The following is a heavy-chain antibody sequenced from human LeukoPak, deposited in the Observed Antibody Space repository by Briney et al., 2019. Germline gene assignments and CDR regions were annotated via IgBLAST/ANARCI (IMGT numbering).Heavy chain of an antibody. CDR3: ARGANTDYDSRDNWFDP. J-gene: IGHJ5*02. D-gene: IGHD3-22*01. V-gene: IGHV1-58*01. Sequence: ASVKVSCKASGFTFTSSAVQWVRQARGQRLEWIGWIVVGSGNTNYAQKFQGRVTITADESTSTAYMELSSLRSEDTAVYYCARGANTDYDSRDNWFDPWGQGTLVTVSS. CDR2: IVVGSGNT. CDR1: GFTFTSSA.